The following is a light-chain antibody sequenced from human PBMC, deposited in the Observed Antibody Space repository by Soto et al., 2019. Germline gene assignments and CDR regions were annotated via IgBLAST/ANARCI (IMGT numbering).Light chain of an antibody. CDR2: GAS. J-gene: IGKJ4*01. CDR3: QQYYTTPPT. V-gene: IGKV4-1*01. Sequence: DIVMTQSPGSLAGSLGERATSNCKSSQSVLFTSNNKNYLAWYQQKPGQPPKLLIYGASTRESGVPDRFSGSGSGTDFTLTISSLQAEDVAVYYCQQYYTTPPTFGGGTNVDIK. CDR1: QSVLFTSNNKNY.